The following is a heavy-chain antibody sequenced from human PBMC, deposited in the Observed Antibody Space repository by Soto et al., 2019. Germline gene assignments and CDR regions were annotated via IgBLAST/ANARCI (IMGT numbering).Heavy chain of an antibody. CDR2: IISVKDNR. CDR3: ARGRRPSTGTSSYSDFDY. J-gene: IGHJ4*02. D-gene: IGHD1-26*01. V-gene: IGHV1-3*01. CDR1: GYTFTDYA. Sequence: QVQLVQSGAEVKTPGASVKISCKTSGYTFTDYAIHWVRQAPGQRLEWLGWIISVKDNRHYSQKFQGRLTITSDTSASTAYMDLSSLSSEDTAVYYCARGRRPSTGTSSYSDFDYWGQGSLVAVSS.